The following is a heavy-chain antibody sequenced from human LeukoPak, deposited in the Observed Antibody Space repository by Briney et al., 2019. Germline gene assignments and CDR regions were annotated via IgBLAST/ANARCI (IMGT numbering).Heavy chain of an antibody. J-gene: IGHJ4*02. CDR3: AARKVRGVWFYLDY. Sequence: GGTLRLSCAASEFDFSTHAMTWVRQAPGKGLEWVSTIYDDNTYYADSVKGRLAISTDNSKNTLYLQMNSLRVEDTAVYFCAARKVRGVWFYLDYWGQGTLVTVSS. D-gene: IGHD3-10*01. CDR1: EFDFSTHA. V-gene: IGHV3-23*01. CDR2: IYDDNT.